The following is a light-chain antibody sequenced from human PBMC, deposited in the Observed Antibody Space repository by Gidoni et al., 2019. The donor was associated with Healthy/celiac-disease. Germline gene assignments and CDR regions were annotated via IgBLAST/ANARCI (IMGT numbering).Light chain of an antibody. V-gene: IGKV4-1*01. CDR1: QSVLYSSNNKNY. J-gene: IGKJ1*01. CDR2: WAS. Sequence: DIVMTQSPDSLAVSLGERATINYKSSQSVLYSSNNKNYLAWYQQKPGQPPKLLIYWASTWESGVPDRFSGSGSGTDFTLTISSLQAEDVAVYYCQQYYSTPRTFGQGTKVEIK. CDR3: QQYYSTPRT.